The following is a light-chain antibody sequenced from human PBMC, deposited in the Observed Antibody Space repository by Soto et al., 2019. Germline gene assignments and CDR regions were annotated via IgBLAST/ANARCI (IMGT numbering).Light chain of an antibody. Sequence: EIVLTQSPGTVSLSPGERATLSCRASQSVSSRNLAWYRQKPGQAPSLLIFGASNRSTGIPDRFSGSGCGTDFTLTTSRLEPEDCEVYSCLRYGDSPTTYTFGQGTKLEIK. J-gene: IGKJ2*01. CDR3: LRYGDSPTTYT. CDR1: QSVSSRN. V-gene: IGKV3-20*01. CDR2: GAS.